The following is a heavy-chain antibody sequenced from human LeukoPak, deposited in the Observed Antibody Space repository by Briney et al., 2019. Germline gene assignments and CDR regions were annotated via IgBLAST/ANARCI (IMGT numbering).Heavy chain of an antibody. Sequence: CXXXXGXXSGYYXSWIRQPPGKGLEWIGEINHSGSTNYNPSLKSRVTISVDTSKNQFSLKLSSVTAADTAVYYCARIRRIVVVPAAIRHPRGNWFDPWGQGTLVTVSS. CDR2: INHSGST. D-gene: IGHD2-2*01. V-gene: IGHV4-34*01. J-gene: IGHJ5*02. CDR1: XGXXSGYY. CDR3: ARIRRIVVVPAAIRHPRGNWFDP.